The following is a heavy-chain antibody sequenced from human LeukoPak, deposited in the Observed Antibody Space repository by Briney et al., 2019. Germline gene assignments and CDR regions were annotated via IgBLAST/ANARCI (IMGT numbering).Heavy chain of an antibody. D-gene: IGHD3-22*01. V-gene: IGHV3-48*03. J-gene: IGHJ4*02. Sequence: GGSLRLSCAASGFTFSSYEMNWVRQAPGKGLEWVSYISSSGSTIYYADSVKGRFTISRDNAKNSLYLQMNSLRAEDTALYYCARDAYYYDSSGSFDYWGQGTLVTVSS. CDR1: GFTFSSYE. CDR2: ISSSGSTI. CDR3: ARDAYYYDSSGSFDY.